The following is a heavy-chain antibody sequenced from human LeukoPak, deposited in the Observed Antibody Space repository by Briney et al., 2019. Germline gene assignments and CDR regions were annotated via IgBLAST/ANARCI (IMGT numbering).Heavy chain of an antibody. Sequence: ASVKVSCKASGYTFTGYYMHWVRQAPGQGLEWMGIINPSGGSTSYAQKFQGRVTMTRDTSTSSVYMELSSLRSEDTAVYYCARNLVGIAARLGIDVGYWGQGTLVTVSS. CDR1: GYTFTGYY. CDR2: INPSGGST. V-gene: IGHV1-46*01. J-gene: IGHJ4*02. CDR3: ARNLVGIAARLGIDVGY. D-gene: IGHD6-6*01.